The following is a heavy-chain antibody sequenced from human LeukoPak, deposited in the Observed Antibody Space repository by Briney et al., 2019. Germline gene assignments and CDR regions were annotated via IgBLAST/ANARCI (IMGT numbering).Heavy chain of an antibody. Sequence: PGGSLRLSCAASGFPFSNYWMSWVRQAPGKGLEWVANIKQDGTEKYYVDSVKGRFTISRDNAKNSLYLQMNSLRAEDTAVYYCARDLPPTYFFDSWGQGTLATVSS. V-gene: IGHV3-7*01. CDR2: IKQDGTEK. J-gene: IGHJ4*02. CDR1: GFPFSNYW. CDR3: ARDLPPTYFFDS.